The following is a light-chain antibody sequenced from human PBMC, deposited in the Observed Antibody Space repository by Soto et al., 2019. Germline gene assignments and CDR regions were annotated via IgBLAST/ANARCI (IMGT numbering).Light chain of an antibody. CDR3: QQYNNWPPT. J-gene: IGKJ5*01. CDR1: QSVSSN. CDR2: GAS. V-gene: IGKV3-15*01. Sequence: EIVITQSPATLSVSPGERATPSCRASQSVSSNLAWYQQKPGQAPRLLIYGASTRETGIPARFSDSGSETEFTLTISSLQSEDFAVYYCQQYNNWPPTFGQGTRLEIK.